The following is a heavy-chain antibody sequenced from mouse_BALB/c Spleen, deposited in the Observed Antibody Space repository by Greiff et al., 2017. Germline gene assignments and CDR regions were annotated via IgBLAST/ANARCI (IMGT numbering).Heavy chain of an antibody. V-gene: IGHV1-14*01. D-gene: IGHD2-1*01. Sequence: EVQLQQSGPELVKPGASVKMSCKASGYTFTSYVMHWVKQKPGQGLEWIGYINPYNDGTKYNEKFKGKATLTSDKSSSAAYMELSSLTSEDSAVYYCARRYGNSLDAMDYWGQGTSVTVSS. CDR1: GYTFTSYV. CDR3: ARRYGNSLDAMDY. J-gene: IGHJ4*01. CDR2: INPYNDGT.